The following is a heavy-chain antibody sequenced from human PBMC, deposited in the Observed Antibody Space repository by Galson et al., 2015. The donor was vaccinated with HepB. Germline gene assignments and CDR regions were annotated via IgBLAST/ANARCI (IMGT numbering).Heavy chain of an antibody. Sequence: SVKVSCKASGGTFSSYAISWVRQAPGQGLEWMGGIIPIFGTANYAQKFQGRVTITADKSTSTAYMELSSLRSEDTAVYYCARYLVIIRAFDIWGQGTMVTVSS. J-gene: IGHJ3*02. CDR3: ARYLVIIRAFDI. CDR1: GGTFSSYA. D-gene: IGHD3/OR15-3a*01. V-gene: IGHV1-69*06. CDR2: IIPIFGTA.